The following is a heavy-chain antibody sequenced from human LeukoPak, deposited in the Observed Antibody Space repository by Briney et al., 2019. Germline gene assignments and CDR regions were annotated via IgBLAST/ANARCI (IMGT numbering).Heavy chain of an antibody. CDR3: ARQEYSSSFYLSY. CDR1: GYSFTSYW. J-gene: IGHJ4*02. CDR2: IYPDDSDT. V-gene: IGHV5-51*01. D-gene: IGHD6-13*01. Sequence: GESLKISCKGSGYSFTSYWIGWVRQMPGKGLEWMGIIYPDDSDTRYSPSFQGQVTIPVDRSISTAYLQWSSLKASDTAMYYCARQEYSSSFYLSYWGQGTLVTVSS.